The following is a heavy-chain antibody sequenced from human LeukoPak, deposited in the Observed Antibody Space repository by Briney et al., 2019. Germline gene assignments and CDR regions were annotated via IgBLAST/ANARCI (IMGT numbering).Heavy chain of an antibody. CDR3: ASDLAGYSSSWYVLRNDSFDY. CDR2: IWYDGSNK. D-gene: IGHD6-13*01. Sequence: GESLKISCAASGFTFSSYGMHWVHQAPGKGLEWVAVIWYDGSNKYYADSVKGRFTISRDNSKNTLYLQMNSLRAEDTAVYYCASDLAGYSSSWYVLRNDSFDYWGQGTLVTVSS. V-gene: IGHV3-33*01. J-gene: IGHJ4*02. CDR1: GFTFSSYG.